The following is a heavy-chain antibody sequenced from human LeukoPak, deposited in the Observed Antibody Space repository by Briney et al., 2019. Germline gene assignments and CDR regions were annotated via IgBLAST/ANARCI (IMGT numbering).Heavy chain of an antibody. J-gene: IGHJ5*02. CDR3: ARDSSQFGRSGPNWFDP. V-gene: IGHV4-61*02. D-gene: IGHD3-10*01. CDR1: GGSISSSSYY. Sequence: SETLSLTCTASGGSISSSSYYWGWIRQPAGKGLEWIGRIYTSGSTNYNPSLKSRVTMSVDTSKNQFSLKLSSVTAADTAVYYCARDSSQFGRSGPNWFDPWGQGTLVTVSS. CDR2: IYTSGST.